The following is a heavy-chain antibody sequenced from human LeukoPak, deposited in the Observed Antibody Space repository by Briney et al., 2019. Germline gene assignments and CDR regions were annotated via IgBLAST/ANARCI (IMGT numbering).Heavy chain of an antibody. V-gene: IGHV3-66*01. D-gene: IGHD6-13*01. CDR2: IYSGGST. CDR3: ARVRAVAAGTNYFDY. CDR1: GXTVSSNY. J-gene: IGHJ4*02. Sequence: GGSLRLSWAASGXTVSSNYMSWVRQAPGKGLEWVSVIYSGGSTYYADSVKGRFTISRDNSKNTLYLQMNSLRAEDTAVYYCARVRAVAAGTNYFDYWGQGTLVTVSS.